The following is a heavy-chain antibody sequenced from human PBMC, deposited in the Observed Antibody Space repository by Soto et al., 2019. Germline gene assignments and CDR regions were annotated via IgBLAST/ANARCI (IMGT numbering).Heavy chain of an antibody. D-gene: IGHD6-19*01. CDR2: VVGGGRST. CDR1: GFTFSTYA. Sequence: EVQLLESGGGSVQSGGSLRLSCGASGFTFSTYAMSWVRQAPGKGLEWVSAVVGGGRSTYYADSVKGRFTISRDNSNNKVYLPMNNLRAGDTAVYYCAKSQQWGLPLSGGLDVWGRGTTVTVSS. V-gene: IGHV3-23*01. J-gene: IGHJ6*02. CDR3: AKSQQWGLPLSGGLDV.